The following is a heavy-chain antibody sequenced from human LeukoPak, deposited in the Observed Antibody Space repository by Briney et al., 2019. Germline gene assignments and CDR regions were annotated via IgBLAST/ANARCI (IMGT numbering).Heavy chain of an antibody. V-gene: IGHV4-39*01. J-gene: IGHJ4*02. CDR2: IYYSGST. CDR3: ARHQARYSGYEYYFDY. Sequence: SETLSLTCTVSGGSISNSSYYWGWIRQPPGKGLEWIGSIYYSGSTYYNPSLKSRVTISVDTSKNQFSLKLSSVTAADTAVYYCARHQARYSGYEYYFDYWGQGTLVTVSS. D-gene: IGHD5-12*01. CDR1: GGSISNSSYY.